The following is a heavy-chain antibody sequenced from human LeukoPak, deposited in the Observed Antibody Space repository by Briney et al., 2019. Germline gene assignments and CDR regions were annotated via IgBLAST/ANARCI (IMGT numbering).Heavy chain of an antibody. D-gene: IGHD6-13*01. J-gene: IGHJ4*02. V-gene: IGHV3-7*05. Sequence: PGGSLRLSCVASGFTFSSHWMTWVRQAPGKGLEWVANIKQDGSEIFYVDSVKGRFTISRDNAKNSLYLQMNSLRAEDTAVYFCARWRTSNWSEFDSWDQGTLVTVSS. CDR1: GFTFSSHW. CDR3: ARWRTSNWSEFDS. CDR2: IKQDGSEI.